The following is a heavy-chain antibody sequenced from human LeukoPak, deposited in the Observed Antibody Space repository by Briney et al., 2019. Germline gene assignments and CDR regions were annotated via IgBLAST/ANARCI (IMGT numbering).Heavy chain of an antibody. V-gene: IGHV3-48*04. D-gene: IGHD3-16*01. Sequence: GGSLRLSCAASGFTFSSYSMTWVRQAPGKGLEWVSYISSSSTTIYYADSVKGRFTISRDNAKNSVYLQMSSLRAEDTAVYYCARGGKLMFFDYWGQGTLVTVSS. CDR1: GFTFSSYS. CDR2: ISSSSTTI. J-gene: IGHJ4*02. CDR3: ARGGKLMFFDY.